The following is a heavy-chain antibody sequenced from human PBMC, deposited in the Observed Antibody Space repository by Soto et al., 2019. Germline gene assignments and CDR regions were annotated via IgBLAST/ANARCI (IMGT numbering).Heavy chain of an antibody. J-gene: IGHJ6*02. CDR3: ATASITFPLYGMDV. CDR1: GFTFNIYP. Sequence: PGGSLRLSCAASGFTFNIYPMTWVRQAPGKGLERVSAISGTAGITYYADSVKGRFTISRDNSKNTLYLQMNSLRAEDTAVYFCATASITFPLYGMDVWGQGTTVTVSS. CDR2: ISGTAGIT. D-gene: IGHD3-16*01. V-gene: IGHV3-23*01.